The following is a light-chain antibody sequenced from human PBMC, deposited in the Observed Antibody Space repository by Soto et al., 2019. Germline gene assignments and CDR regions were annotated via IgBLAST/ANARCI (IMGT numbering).Light chain of an antibody. J-gene: IGLJ1*01. CDR2: DVT. V-gene: IGLV2-14*01. CDR1: SSDVGGFEY. CDR3: GSITRSSTSV. Sequence: SALSQPASVSGSPGQSITISCTGTSSDVGGFEYVSWYQHQPGKAPKLIIYDVTKRPSGVSNRFSCSKSGNTASLTISGIQAEDEGDYYCGSITRSSTSVFGTGTKLTVL.